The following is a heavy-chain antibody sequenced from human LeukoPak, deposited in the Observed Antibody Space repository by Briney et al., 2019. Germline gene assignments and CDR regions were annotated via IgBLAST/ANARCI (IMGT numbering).Heavy chain of an antibody. CDR3: ARGSGRGVTWFDP. D-gene: IGHD3-10*01. J-gene: IGHJ5*02. CDR2: IGAAGDT. CDR1: GFTFGSYD. V-gene: IGHV3-13*01. Sequence: GGSLRLSCAGSGFTFGSYDMHWVRQGAGKGLEWVSGIGAAGDTHYPASVKGRFTISRENAKNSVYLQMNNLRAGDTAVYYCARGSGRGVTWFDPWGQGTLVTVSP.